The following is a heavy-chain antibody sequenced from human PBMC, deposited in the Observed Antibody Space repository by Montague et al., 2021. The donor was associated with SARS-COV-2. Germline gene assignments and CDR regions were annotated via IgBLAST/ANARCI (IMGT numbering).Heavy chain of an antibody. CDR3: ACGEITTRGLIYYYGMDV. CDR1: GGSFSGYY. Sequence: SETLSLTCAVYGGSFSGYYCTWIRQSPRKGLEWIGEINHSGSTNYNPSLTSRVTISVYTSKTQFSLKLSSVTAAATAVYYCACGEITTRGLIYYYGMDVWGQGTTVTVSS. J-gene: IGHJ6*02. CDR2: INHSGST. D-gene: IGHD4-11*01. V-gene: IGHV4-34*01.